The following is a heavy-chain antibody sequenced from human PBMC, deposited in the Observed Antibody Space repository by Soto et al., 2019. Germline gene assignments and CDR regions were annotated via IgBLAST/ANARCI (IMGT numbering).Heavy chain of an antibody. J-gene: IGHJ4*02. CDR1: GYTFTSYY. CDR2: INPSGGST. D-gene: IGHD3-22*01. V-gene: IGHV1-46*01. CDR3: AGGTREFPYDGRVYPYLDS. Sequence: ASVKVSCKASGYTFTSYYMHWVRQAPGQGLEWMGIINPSGGSTSYAQKFQGRVTMTRDTSTSTVYMELSSLRSEDTAVYYCAGGTREFPYDGRVYPYLDSGDKETGLPVSS.